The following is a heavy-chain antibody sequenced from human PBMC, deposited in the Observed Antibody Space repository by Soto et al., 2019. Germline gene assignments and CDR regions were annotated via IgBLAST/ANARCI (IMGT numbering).Heavy chain of an antibody. CDR1: GGTFSSYA. CDR2: IIPIFGTA. D-gene: IGHD4-17*01. J-gene: IGHJ3*02. V-gene: IGHV1-69*12. Sequence: QVQLVQSGAEVKKPGSSVKVSCKASGGTFSSYAISWVRQAPGQGLEWMGGIIPIFGTANYAQKFQGRVTITADESTSTAYMELSSLRSEDTAVYDCASPSGGTTVTTPLAFDIWGQGTMVTVSS. CDR3: ASPSGGTTVTTPLAFDI.